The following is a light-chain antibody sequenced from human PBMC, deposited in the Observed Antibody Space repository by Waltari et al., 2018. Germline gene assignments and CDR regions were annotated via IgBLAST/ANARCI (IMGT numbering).Light chain of an antibody. Sequence: EVVMTQSPATLSVSPGERATLSCRASQSVGTNLAWYQQKPGQAPRLLIHGASTRATGIPARFSGSGSGTEFTLTINSLQSEDFAVYYCQQYYNWPPLTFGGGTTVEIK. J-gene: IGKJ4*01. CDR3: QQYYNWPPLT. CDR1: QSVGTN. CDR2: GAS. V-gene: IGKV3-15*01.